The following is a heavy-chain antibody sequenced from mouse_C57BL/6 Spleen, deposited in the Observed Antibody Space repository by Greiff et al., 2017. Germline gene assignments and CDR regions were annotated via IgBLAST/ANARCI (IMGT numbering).Heavy chain of an antibody. D-gene: IGHD1-1*01. J-gene: IGHJ2*01. CDR3: ARHDYYGRGYFDY. CDR1: GFSLTSYG. V-gene: IGHV2-6-1*01. Sequence: VHLVESGPGLVAPSQSLSITCTVSGFSLTSYGVHWVRQPPGKGLEWLVVIWSDGSTTYNSALKSRLSISKDNSKSQVFLKMNSPQTDDTAMYYCARHDYYGRGYFDYWGQGTTLTVSS. CDR2: IWSDGST.